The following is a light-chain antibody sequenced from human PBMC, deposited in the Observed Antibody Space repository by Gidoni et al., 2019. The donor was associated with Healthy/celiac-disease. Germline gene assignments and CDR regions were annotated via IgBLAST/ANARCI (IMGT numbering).Light chain of an antibody. Sequence: DIQMTQSPSSLSASVGDRVTITCRASQSISSYLNWYQQKPGKAPKLLIYAASSLQSGVPSRFSGSGSETDLTLTISSLQPEDFATYYCQQSYSTPFTFXPXTKVDIK. CDR1: QSISSY. J-gene: IGKJ3*01. CDR2: AAS. V-gene: IGKV1-39*01. CDR3: QQSYSTPFT.